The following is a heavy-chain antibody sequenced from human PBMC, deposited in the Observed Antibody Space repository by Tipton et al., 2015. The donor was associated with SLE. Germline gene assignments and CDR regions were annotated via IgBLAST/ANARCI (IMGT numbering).Heavy chain of an antibody. CDR1: GGSISSYY. V-gene: IGHV4-34*01. Sequence: GLVKPSETLSLTCTVSGGSISSYYWSWIRQPPGKGLEWIGEINHSGSTNYNPSLKSRVTISVDTSKNQFSLKLSSVTAADTAVYYCFHYYGSGGDYWGQGTLVTVSS. CDR2: INHSGST. CDR3: FHYYGSGGDY. D-gene: IGHD3-10*01. J-gene: IGHJ4*02.